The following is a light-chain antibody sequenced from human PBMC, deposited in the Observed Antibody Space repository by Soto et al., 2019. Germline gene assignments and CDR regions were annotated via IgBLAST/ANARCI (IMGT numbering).Light chain of an antibody. CDR1: QRIGNY. CDR3: QHLKSSPCT. V-gene: IGKV1-17*01. J-gene: IGKJ5*01. CDR2: TAS. Sequence: DIQMTQSPSSLSVSVGDRFTITCRASQRIGNYLSWYQQKPGKAPRLLIYTASSLQSGVPSRFSGSGSGTEFTLTISSLLPEDFASYHCQHLKSSPCTFGQGTRLEI.